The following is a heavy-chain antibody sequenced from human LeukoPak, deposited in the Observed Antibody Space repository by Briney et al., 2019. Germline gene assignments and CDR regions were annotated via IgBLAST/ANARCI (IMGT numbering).Heavy chain of an antibody. CDR1: GYTFTGYY. CDR3: AYDSSGYYSLDY. Sequence: ASVTVSCKASGYTFTGYYMHWVRQAPGQGLEWMGWINPNSGGTNYAQKFQGRVTMTRDTSISTAYMELSRLRSDDTAVYYCAYDSSGYYSLDYWGQGTLVTVSS. D-gene: IGHD3-22*01. CDR2: INPNSGGT. V-gene: IGHV1-2*02. J-gene: IGHJ4*02.